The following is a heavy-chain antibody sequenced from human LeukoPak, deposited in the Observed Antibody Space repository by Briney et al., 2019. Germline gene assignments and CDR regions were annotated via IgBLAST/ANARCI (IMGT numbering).Heavy chain of an antibody. D-gene: IGHD6-19*01. CDR1: GGSISSYY. V-gene: IGHV4-59*01. J-gene: IGHJ4*02. Sequence: SETLSLTCTVSGGSISSYYWSWIRQPPGKGLEWIGYIYYRGNTNYNPSLKSRVTISVDMSKNQFSLKLSSVTAADTAVYYCARGSGWYYYWGQGTLVTVSS. CDR3: ARGSGWYYY. CDR2: IYYRGNT.